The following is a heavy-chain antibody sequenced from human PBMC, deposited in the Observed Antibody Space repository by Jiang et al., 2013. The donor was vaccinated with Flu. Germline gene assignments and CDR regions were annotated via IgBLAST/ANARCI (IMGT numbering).Heavy chain of an antibody. V-gene: IGHV3-21*01. Sequence: QLLESGGGLVKPGGSLRLSCAASGFTFSSYSMNWVRQAPGKGLEWVSSISSSSSYIYYADSVKGRFTISRDNAKNSLYLQMNGLRAEDTAVYYCALWMTHAFDIWGQGTMVTVSS. CDR2: ISSSSSYI. D-gene: IGHD2-21*01. J-gene: IGHJ3*02. CDR1: GFTFSSYS. CDR3: ALWMTHAFDI.